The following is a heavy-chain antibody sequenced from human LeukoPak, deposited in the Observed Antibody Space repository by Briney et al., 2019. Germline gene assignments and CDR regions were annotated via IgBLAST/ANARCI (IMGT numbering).Heavy chain of an antibody. CDR2: ISSSGSTI. V-gene: IGHV3-11*04. J-gene: IGHJ4*02. CDR1: GFTFSDYY. Sequence: KPGGSLRLXCAASGFTFSDYYMSWLRQAPGKGLEWVSYISSSGSTIYYADSVKGRFTISRDNAKNSLYLQMNSLRAEDTAVYYCARDLWNSITGTTPVLDYWGQGTLVTVSS. D-gene: IGHD1-7*01. CDR3: ARDLWNSITGTTPVLDY.